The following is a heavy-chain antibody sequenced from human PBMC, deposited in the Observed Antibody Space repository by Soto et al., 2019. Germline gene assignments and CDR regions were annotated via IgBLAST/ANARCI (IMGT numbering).Heavy chain of an antibody. CDR2: INPSGGST. Sequence: ASVKVSCKASGYTFTSYYMHWVRQAPGQGLEWMGIINPSGGSTSYAQKFQGRVTMTRDTSTSTVYMELSSLRSEDTAVYYCARGANYYDSSGYYYFDYWGQGTLVTVPS. CDR1: GYTFTSYY. J-gene: IGHJ4*02. CDR3: ARGANYYDSSGYYYFDY. V-gene: IGHV1-46*01. D-gene: IGHD3-22*01.